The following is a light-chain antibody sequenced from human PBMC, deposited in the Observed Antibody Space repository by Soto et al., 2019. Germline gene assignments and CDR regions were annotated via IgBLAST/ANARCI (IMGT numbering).Light chain of an antibody. V-gene: IGLV2-14*01. Sequence: QAGLTPPASVSGSPGQAITIPCTVTSIYFLCHNYPPSSQQPPGQATHLMIYEVSNRPSVVSNRFSAYKSGNTASLTISGLQAEDEADYYCSSYTRSSTLVFGTGTRSPS. CDR2: EVS. CDR3: SSYTRSSTLV. CDR1: SIYFLCHNY. J-gene: IGLJ1*01.